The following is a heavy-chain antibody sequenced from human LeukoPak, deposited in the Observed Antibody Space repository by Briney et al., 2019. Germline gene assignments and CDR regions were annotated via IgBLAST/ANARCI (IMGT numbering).Heavy chain of an antibody. J-gene: IGHJ6*03. CDR2: MNPNSGNT. CDR1: GYTFTSYD. CDR3: ARTSSGWAYYYYYMDV. Sequence: ASVKVSCKASGYTFTSYDINWVRQATGQGLEWMGWMNPNSGNTGYAQKFQGRVTMTRNTSISTAYMELSSLRSEDTAVYYCARTSSGWAYYYYYMDVWGKGTTVTISS. D-gene: IGHD6-19*01. V-gene: IGHV1-8*01.